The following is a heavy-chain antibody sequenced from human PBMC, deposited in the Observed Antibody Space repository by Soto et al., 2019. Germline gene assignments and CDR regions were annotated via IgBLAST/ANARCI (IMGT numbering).Heavy chain of an antibody. V-gene: IGHV4-59*01. CDR2: IYYSGST. J-gene: IGHJ3*02. CDR1: GGSISSYC. CDR3: ARVWGGAFDI. D-gene: IGHD3-10*01. Sequence: QVQLQESGPGLVKPSETLSPTCTVSGGSISSYCWSWIRQPPGKGLEWIGYIYYSGSTNYHPTLKSRVTISVDTSKNQFSLKLSSVTAADTAVYYCARVWGGAFDIWGQGTMVTVSS.